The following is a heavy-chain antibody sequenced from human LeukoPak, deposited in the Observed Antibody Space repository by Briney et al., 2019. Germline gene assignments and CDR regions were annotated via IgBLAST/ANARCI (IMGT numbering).Heavy chain of an antibody. V-gene: IGHV4-59*01. CDR2: IYYSGST. J-gene: IGHJ5*02. Sequence: SETLSLTCTVSGGSISSYYWSWIRQPPGKGLEWIGYIYYSGSTNYNPSLKGRVTISVDTSKNQFSLKLSSVTAADTAVYYCACQAWSGYYSNWFDPWGQGTLVTVSS. D-gene: IGHD3-3*01. CDR1: GGSISSYY. CDR3: ACQAWSGYYSNWFDP.